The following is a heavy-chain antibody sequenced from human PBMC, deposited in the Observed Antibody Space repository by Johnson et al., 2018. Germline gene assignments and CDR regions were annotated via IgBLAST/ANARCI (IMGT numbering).Heavy chain of an antibody. D-gene: IGHD5-12*01. V-gene: IGHV3-23*01. CDR2: LGGDGDRP. CDR3: AREWLRSGAFDL. Sequence: QPPGKGLEWVAGLGGDGDRPYYAKSVKGRFVVSRDSSTYTVYLQMNSLRAEDTAVYYCAREWLRSGAFDLWGQGTMVTVSS. J-gene: IGHJ3*01.